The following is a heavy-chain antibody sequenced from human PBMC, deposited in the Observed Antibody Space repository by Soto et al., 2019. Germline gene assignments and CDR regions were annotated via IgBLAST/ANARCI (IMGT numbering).Heavy chain of an antibody. D-gene: IGHD2-15*01. J-gene: IGHJ6*02. Sequence: GGSLRLSCAASGFTFSSYAMHWVRQAPGKGLEWVAVISYDGTNKYYADSVKGRFTISRDNSKNTLYLQMNSLRVEDTAVYYCARDLYCSGGSCFSYGMDVWGQGTTVTVSS. V-gene: IGHV3-30-3*01. CDR1: GFTFSSYA. CDR3: ARDLYCSGGSCFSYGMDV. CDR2: ISYDGTNK.